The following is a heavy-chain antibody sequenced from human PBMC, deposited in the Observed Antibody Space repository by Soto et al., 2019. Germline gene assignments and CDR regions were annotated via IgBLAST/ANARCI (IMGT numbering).Heavy chain of an antibody. CDR3: ARTVLGPDLLADSFVDYYYYMDV. V-gene: IGHV1-69*13. CDR1: GGTFSSYA. J-gene: IGHJ6*03. Sequence: SVKVSCKASGGTFSSYAISWVRQAPGQGLEWMGGIIPIFGTANYAQKFQGRVTFSADSSRGQFSLRLNSVTAADTAVYYCARTVLGPDLLADSFVDYYYYMDVWGQGTTVTVS. CDR2: IIPIFGTA. D-gene: IGHD3-9*01.